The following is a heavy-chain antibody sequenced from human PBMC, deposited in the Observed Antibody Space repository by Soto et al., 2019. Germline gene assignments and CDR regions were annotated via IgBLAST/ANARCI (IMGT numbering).Heavy chain of an antibody. V-gene: IGHV3-48*03. CDR3: APLIDY. CDR2: INIRSDII. J-gene: IGHJ4*02. CDR1: GFIFTDYG. Sequence: EIQVVESGGGLVQPGGSLRLSCAASGFIFTDYGMNWVRQAPGKGLEWISYINIRSDIIYYADSVKGRFTISRDNAKNSLYLQMNSLRDEDTAVYYCAPLIDYWGQGTLVTVS.